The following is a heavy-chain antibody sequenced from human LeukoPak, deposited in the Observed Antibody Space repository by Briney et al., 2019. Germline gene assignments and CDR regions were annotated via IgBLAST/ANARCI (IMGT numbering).Heavy chain of an antibody. J-gene: IGHJ4*02. CDR3: ATYRQVLLPFES. D-gene: IGHD2-8*02. CDR1: GFTFSSYG. Sequence: GGTLRLSCAASGFTFSSYGMSWVRQAPGKGLEWVSSIFPSGGEIHYADSVRGRFTISRDNSKSTLSLQMSSLRAEDTAIYYCATYRQVLLPFESWGQGTLVTVSS. CDR2: IFPSGGEI. V-gene: IGHV3-23*01.